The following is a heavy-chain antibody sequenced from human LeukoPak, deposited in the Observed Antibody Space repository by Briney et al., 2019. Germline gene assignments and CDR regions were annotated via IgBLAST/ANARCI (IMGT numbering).Heavy chain of an antibody. J-gene: IGHJ4*02. Sequence: GGSLRLSCAASGFTFDDYAMHWVRQAPGKGLEWVSGISWNSGSIGYADSVKGRFTISRDNAKNSLYLQMNSLRAEDTALYYCAKDRLSGSYYALDYWGQGTQVTVSS. CDR1: GFTFDDYA. CDR2: ISWNSGSI. D-gene: IGHD1-26*01. V-gene: IGHV3-9*01. CDR3: AKDRLSGSYYALDY.